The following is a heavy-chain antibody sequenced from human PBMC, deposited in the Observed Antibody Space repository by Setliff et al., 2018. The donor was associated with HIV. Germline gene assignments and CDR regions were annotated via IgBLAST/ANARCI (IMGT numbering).Heavy chain of an antibody. Sequence: PSETLSLTCAAYSGPFSGYTWSWIRQPPGKGLEWIGEINQSGSTNYKPSLKSRVIISVDPSKNQFSLRQRSVTAAETAVYYCARSRFVSVTAKAFDMWGQGTMVTVSS. CDR1: SGPFSGYT. D-gene: IGHD2-21*02. J-gene: IGHJ3*02. CDR2: INQSGST. CDR3: ARSRFVSVTAKAFDM. V-gene: IGHV4-34*01.